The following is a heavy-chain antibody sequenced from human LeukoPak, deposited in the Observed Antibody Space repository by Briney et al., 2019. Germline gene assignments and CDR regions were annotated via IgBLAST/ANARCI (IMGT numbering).Heavy chain of an antibody. J-gene: IGHJ4*02. CDR2: ISGSGGST. Sequence: GGSLRLSCAASGFTFSSYAMSWVRQAPGKGLEWVSAISGSGGSTYYADSVKGRFTISRDNSKNTLYLQMNSLRAEDTAVYYCAKDPSHSSGWYSIQPAIPQFDYWGQGTLVTVSS. D-gene: IGHD6-19*01. CDR1: GFTFSSYA. V-gene: IGHV3-23*01. CDR3: AKDPSHSSGWYSIQPAIPQFDY.